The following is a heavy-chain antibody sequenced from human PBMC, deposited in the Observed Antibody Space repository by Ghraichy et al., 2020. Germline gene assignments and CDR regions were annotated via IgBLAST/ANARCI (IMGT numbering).Heavy chain of an antibody. J-gene: IGHJ5*02. Sequence: GKSLNISCQASGYDFSTHWIAWVRQTPGKGLEWMAMVWPGDSDTKYSPSFQGRVAVSSDKSLNTAYLQWHSLEASDTGIYYCARLVASRWFDPWGQGTLVTVSS. CDR3: ARLVASRWFDP. CDR2: VWPGDSDT. V-gene: IGHV5-51*01. CDR1: GYDFSTHW.